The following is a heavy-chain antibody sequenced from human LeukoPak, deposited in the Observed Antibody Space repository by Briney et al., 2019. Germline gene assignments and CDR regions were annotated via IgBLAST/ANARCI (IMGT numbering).Heavy chain of an antibody. J-gene: IGHJ5*02. CDR2: ISGSGGST. CDR3: AKGRYSGSYYNWFDP. D-gene: IGHD1-26*01. Sequence: GGSLRLSCAASGFTFSSYSMSWVRQAPGKGLEWVSAISGSGGSTYYADSVKGRFTISRDTSKNTLYLQMNSLRAEDTAVYYCAKGRYSGSYYNWFDPWGQGTLVTVSS. CDR1: GFTFSSYS. V-gene: IGHV3-23*01.